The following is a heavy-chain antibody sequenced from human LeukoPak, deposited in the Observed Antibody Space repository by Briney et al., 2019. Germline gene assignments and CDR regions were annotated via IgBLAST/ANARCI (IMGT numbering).Heavy chain of an antibody. J-gene: IGHJ3*02. D-gene: IGHD3-22*01. V-gene: IGHV4-39*07. CDR1: GGSISSSSYY. CDR3: ARVGGYYYDTQRAFDI. Sequence: SETLSLTCTVSGGSISSSSYYWGWIRQPPGKGLEWIGSIYYSGSTYYNPSLKSRVTISVDTSKNQFSLKLSSVTAADTAVYYCARVGGYYYDTQRAFDIWGQGTMVTVSS. CDR2: IYYSGST.